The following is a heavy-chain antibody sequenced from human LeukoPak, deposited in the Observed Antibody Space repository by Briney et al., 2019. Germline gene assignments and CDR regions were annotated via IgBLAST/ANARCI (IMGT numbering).Heavy chain of an antibody. V-gene: IGHV1-3*01. J-gene: IGHJ4*02. CDR3: ARNYCSGGSCYPYYFDY. Sequence: ASVKVSCKAPGYTFTSYAMHWVRQAPGQRLEWMGWINAGNGNTKYSQKFQGRVTITRDTSASTAYMELSSLRSEDTAVYYCARNYCSGGSCYPYYFDYWGQGTLVTVSS. CDR2: INAGNGNT. CDR1: GYTFTSYA. D-gene: IGHD2-15*01.